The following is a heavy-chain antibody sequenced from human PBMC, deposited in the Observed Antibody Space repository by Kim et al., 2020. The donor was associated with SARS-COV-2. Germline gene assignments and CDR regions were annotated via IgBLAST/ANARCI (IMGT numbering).Heavy chain of an antibody. CDR2: ISYDGSNK. Sequence: GGSLRLSCAASGFTFSSYAMHWVRQAPGKGLEWVAVISYDGSNKYYADSVKGRFTISRDNSKNTLYLQMNSLRAEDTAVYYCARALDYDILTGYWYWGQG. D-gene: IGHD3-9*01. J-gene: IGHJ4*02. CDR3: ARALDYDILTGYWY. CDR1: GFTFSSYA. V-gene: IGHV3-30*04.